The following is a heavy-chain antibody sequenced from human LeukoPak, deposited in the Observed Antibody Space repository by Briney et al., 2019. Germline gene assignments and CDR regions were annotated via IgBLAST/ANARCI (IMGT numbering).Heavy chain of an antibody. V-gene: IGHV4-39*01. CDR3: ARRVTPPGYFDY. D-gene: IGHD4-23*01. Sequence: SETLSLTCTVSGGSISSSSSYWGWIRQPPGEGLEWIGSIYYSGSTYYNPSLKSRVTISVDTSKNQFSLRLRSVTAADTAVYYCARRVTPPGYFDYWGQGTLVTVSS. J-gene: IGHJ4*02. CDR2: IYYSGST. CDR1: GGSISSSSSY.